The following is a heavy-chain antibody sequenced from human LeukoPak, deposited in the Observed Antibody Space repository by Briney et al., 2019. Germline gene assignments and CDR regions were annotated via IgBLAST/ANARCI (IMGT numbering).Heavy chain of an antibody. CDR2: IYYSGTTS. V-gene: IGHV4-39*01. J-gene: IGHJ4*02. D-gene: IGHD2/OR15-2a*01. Sequence: SETLSLTCTVWCGSKRCSSSHGHWIRQPPGKGLEWIGSIYYSGTTSYYNPSLKSRVTISVDTSKNQFSLKLSSVTAADTAVDEYVCQRYLYMKYYMNYWGQGTLVTVSS. CDR3: VCQRYLYMKYYMNY. CDR1: CGSKRCSSSH.